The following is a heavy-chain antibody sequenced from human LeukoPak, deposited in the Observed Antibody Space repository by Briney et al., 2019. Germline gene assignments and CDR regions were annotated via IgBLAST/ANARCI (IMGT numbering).Heavy chain of an antibody. J-gene: IGHJ5*02. CDR1: GGSFSGYY. V-gene: IGHV4-34*01. CDR2: INHSGST. Sequence: PSETLSLTCAVYGGSFSGYYWSWIRQPPGKGLEWIGEINHSGSTNYNPSLKSRATISVDTSKNQFSLKLSSVTAADTAVYYCARGKSGAIFGVVTPLPSSYNWFDPWGQGTLVTVSS. CDR3: ARGKSGAIFGVVTPLPSSYNWFDP. D-gene: IGHD3-3*01.